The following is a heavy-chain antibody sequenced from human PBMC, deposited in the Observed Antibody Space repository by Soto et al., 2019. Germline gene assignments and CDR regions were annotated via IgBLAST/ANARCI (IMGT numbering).Heavy chain of an antibody. CDR1: GYTFTSYD. D-gene: IGHD6-13*01. Sequence: ASVKVSCKASGYTFTSYDINWVRQATGQGLEWMGWMNPNSGNTGYAQKFQGRVTMTRNTSISTAYMELSSLRSEDTAVYYFARGGIAAATTTYYWYFDLWGRGTLVTVSS. J-gene: IGHJ2*01. V-gene: IGHV1-8*01. CDR3: ARGGIAAATTTYYWYFDL. CDR2: MNPNSGNT.